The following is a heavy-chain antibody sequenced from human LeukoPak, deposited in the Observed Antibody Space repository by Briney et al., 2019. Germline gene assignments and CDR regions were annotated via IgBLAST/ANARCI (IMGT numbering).Heavy chain of an antibody. CDR3: ARDGPYCSGSSCYDPGDY. D-gene: IGHD2-15*01. J-gene: IGHJ4*02. V-gene: IGHV1-18*01. CDR1: GYTFTSYG. Sequence: ASVKVLCKASGYTFTSYGFSWVRQAPGQALEWMGWISGYNGNTHYAQKCQDRVTMTTDTSTSTAYMELRSLRSDDTAVYYCARDGPYCSGSSCYDPGDYWGQGTLVTVSS. CDR2: ISGYNGNT.